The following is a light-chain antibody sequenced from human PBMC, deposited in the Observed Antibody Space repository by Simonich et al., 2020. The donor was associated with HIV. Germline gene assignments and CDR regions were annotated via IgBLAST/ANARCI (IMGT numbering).Light chain of an antibody. CDR3: CSYAGTSTWL. CDR2: EGT. Sequence: QSALTQPASVSGSPGQSITISCTGTSSDFGGYNYVSWYQQHPGKAPKLMIYEGTKRPSGVSNRFSGSKSGNTASLTISGLQAEDEADYYCCSYAGTSTWLFGGGTKLTVL. J-gene: IGLJ3*02. V-gene: IGLV2-23*01. CDR1: SSDFGGYNY.